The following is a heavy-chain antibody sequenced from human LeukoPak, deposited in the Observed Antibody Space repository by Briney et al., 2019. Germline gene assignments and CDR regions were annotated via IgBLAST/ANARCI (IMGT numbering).Heavy chain of an antibody. D-gene: IGHD5-24*01. CDR1: GGSISSGGYY. V-gene: IGHV4-31*03. CDR2: IYYSGST. Sequence: SETLSLTCTVSGGSISSGGYYWSWIRQHPGKGLEWIGYIYYSGSTYYNPSLKSRVTISVDTSKNQFSLKLSSVTAADTAVYYCASGRWLQYSGFDYWGQGTLVTVSP. J-gene: IGHJ4*02. CDR3: ASGRWLQYSGFDY.